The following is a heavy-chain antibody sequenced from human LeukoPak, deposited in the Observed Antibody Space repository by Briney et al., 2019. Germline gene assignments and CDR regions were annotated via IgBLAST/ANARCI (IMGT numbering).Heavy chain of an antibody. D-gene: IGHD2-2*01. Sequence: SETLSLTCTVSGGSISSSNYYWGWIRQPPGKGLEWIGSLYYSRSNYYYNPSLKSRVTISVDTSKNQFSLKLSSVTAADTAVYYCARDVLHCSSTSCGFDYWGQGTLVTVSS. CDR3: ARDVLHCSSTSCGFDY. V-gene: IGHV4-39*07. CDR1: GGSISSSNYY. CDR2: LYYSRSNY. J-gene: IGHJ4*02.